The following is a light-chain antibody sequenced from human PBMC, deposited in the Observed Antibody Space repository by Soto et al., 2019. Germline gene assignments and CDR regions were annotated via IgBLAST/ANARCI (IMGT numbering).Light chain of an antibody. CDR1: QDISNY. V-gene: IGKV1-33*01. CDR3: QQYDNLPLT. CDR2: GAS. J-gene: IGKJ4*01. Sequence: DIQMTQSPSSLSASVGDRVTITCQASQDISNYLNWYQQKPGKAPNLLIYGASNLEAGVPSRFSGGGSGTDFTFTISSLQPEDIATYYCQQYDNLPLTFGGGTKVEIK.